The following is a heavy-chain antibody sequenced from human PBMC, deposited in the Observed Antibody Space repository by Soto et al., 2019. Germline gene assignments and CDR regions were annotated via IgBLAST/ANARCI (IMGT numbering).Heavy chain of an antibody. CDR3: ARIPVLRYFGPC. Sequence: GPTLVNPTQTLTLTCTFSGFSLSTSGMCVSWIRQPPGKALEWLALIDWDDDKYYSTSLKTRLTISKDTSKNQVVLTMTNMDPVDTPAYYCARIPVLRYFGPCWGQGTLVTVSS. CDR2: IDWDDDK. D-gene: IGHD3-9*01. V-gene: IGHV2-70*01. J-gene: IGHJ4*02. CDR1: GFSLSTSGMC.